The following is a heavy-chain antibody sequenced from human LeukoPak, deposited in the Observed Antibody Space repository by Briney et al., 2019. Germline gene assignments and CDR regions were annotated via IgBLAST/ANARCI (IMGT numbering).Heavy chain of an antibody. CDR2: ISGGDGAT. V-gene: IGHV3-23*01. CDR3: AKTYQPLLSQFDY. D-gene: IGHD2-2*01. CDR1: GFTFSNTW. Sequence: GGSLRLSCAGSGFTFSNTWMHWVRQAPGKGLEWVSAISGGDGATYYADSVKGRFIISRDNSKNTVYLQMSGLRADDTAVYYCAKTYQPLLSQFDYWGQGTLLTVSS. J-gene: IGHJ4*02.